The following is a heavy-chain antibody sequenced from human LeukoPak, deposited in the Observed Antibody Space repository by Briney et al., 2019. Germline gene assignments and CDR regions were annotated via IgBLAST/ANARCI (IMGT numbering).Heavy chain of an antibody. CDR2: IYYTGST. J-gene: IGHJ5*02. Sequence: SETLSLTCTVSGGSISSYYWSWIRQPPGKGLEWIGYIYYTGSTDYNPSLKSRVTISVDTSKNHFSLRLSSMTAADTAVYYCARATRYDYVRGTQPNWFDPWGQGTLVTVSS. D-gene: IGHD3-16*01. V-gene: IGHV4-59*01. CDR3: ARATRYDYVRGTQPNWFDP. CDR1: GGSISSYY.